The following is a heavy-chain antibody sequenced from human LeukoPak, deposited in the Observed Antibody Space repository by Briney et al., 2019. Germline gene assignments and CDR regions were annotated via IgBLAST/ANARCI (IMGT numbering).Heavy chain of an antibody. D-gene: IGHD5-24*01. CDR1: GFTFSNYW. CDR2: IKQDGSEK. Sequence: GGSLRLSCAASGFTFSNYWMIWVRQAPGKGLEWVGNIKQDGSEKRYADSVRGRFSLSRDNAQTSLYLRMNSLRAEDTAVYYCARASDPWLQLTWGQGTLVTVSS. J-gene: IGHJ5*02. V-gene: IGHV3-7*05. CDR3: ARASDPWLQLT.